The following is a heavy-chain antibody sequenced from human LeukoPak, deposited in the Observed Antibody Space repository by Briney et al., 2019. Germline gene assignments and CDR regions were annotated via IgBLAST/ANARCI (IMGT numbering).Heavy chain of an antibody. D-gene: IGHD3-10*01. CDR1: GGSISSYY. V-gene: IGHV4-59*01. CDR3: ARGVKSTGTKGYYFDY. Sequence: SETLPLACTVSGGSISSYYWSWIRQPPGKGLEWIGYIYYSGSTNYNPSPKSRVTISVDTSKNQFSLKLSSVTAADTAVYYCARGVKSTGTKGYYFDYWGQGTLVTVSS. J-gene: IGHJ4*02. CDR2: IYYSGST.